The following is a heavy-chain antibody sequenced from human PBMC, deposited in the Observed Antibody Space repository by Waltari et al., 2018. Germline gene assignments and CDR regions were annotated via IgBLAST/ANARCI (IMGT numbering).Heavy chain of an antibody. CDR2: CIPFFGAP. V-gene: IGHV1-69*01. J-gene: IGHJ6*03. Sequence: QVQLVQSGPEVKKPGSSVKVSCKASGGTFHNHAITWVRQAPGQGLAWRRGCIPFFGAPTCAQQFQGRVTVAAVQSTPTAYMELSSLTSEDTAIFYCATDSAHSYTSTWQRNFYYMDVWGKGTTVTVSS. CDR1: GGTFHNHA. CDR3: ATDSAHSYTSTWQRNFYYMDV. D-gene: IGHD6-13*01.